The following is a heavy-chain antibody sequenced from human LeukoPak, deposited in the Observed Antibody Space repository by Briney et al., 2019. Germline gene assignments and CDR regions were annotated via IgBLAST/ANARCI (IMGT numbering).Heavy chain of an antibody. D-gene: IGHD3-10*01. J-gene: IGHJ6*02. CDR1: GGSISSYY. V-gene: IGHV4-59*01. CDR3: ARGGLWFGELSGEDYYYGMDV. Sequence: SETLSLTCTVSGGSISSYYWSWIRQPPGKGLEWIGYIYYSGSTNYNPSLKSRATISVDTSKNQFSLKLSSVTAADTAVYYCARGGLWFGELSGEDYYYGMDVWGQGTTVTVSS. CDR2: IYYSGST.